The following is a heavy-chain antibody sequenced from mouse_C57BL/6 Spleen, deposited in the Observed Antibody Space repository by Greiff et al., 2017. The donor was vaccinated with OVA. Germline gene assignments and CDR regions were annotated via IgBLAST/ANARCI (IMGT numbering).Heavy chain of an antibody. CDR2: ISSGSSTI. CDR1: GFTFSDYG. Sequence: EVKVEESGGGLVKPGGSLKLSCAASGFTFSDYGMHWVRQAPEKGLEWVAYISSGSSTIYYADTVKGRFTISRDNAKNTLFLQMTSLRSEDTAMYYCARDGYYRYFDVWGTGTTVTVSS. D-gene: IGHD2-3*01. CDR3: ARDGYYRYFDV. V-gene: IGHV5-17*01. J-gene: IGHJ1*03.